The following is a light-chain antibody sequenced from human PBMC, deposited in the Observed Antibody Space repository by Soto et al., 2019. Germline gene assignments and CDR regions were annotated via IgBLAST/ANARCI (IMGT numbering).Light chain of an antibody. CDR3: QHYNGYSEA. V-gene: IGKV1-5*03. CDR1: QTISSW. CDR2: KAS. J-gene: IGKJ1*01. Sequence: DIHMTQSPSSLSASLGDRVTITCRASQTISSWLAWYQQKPGLAPKLLIYKASTLKSGVPSRFSGSGSGTEFTLTISSLQPDDFATYYCQHYNGYSEAFGQGTKVDI.